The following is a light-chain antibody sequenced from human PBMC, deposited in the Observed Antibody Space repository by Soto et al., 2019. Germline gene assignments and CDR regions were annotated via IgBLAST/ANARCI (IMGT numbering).Light chain of an antibody. CDR2: EVS. V-gene: IGLV2-23*02. Sequence: QSALTQPASVSGSPGQSITISCTGTSSDIGTYNFVSWYQQHPGKVPKLIIYEVSSRPSEISDRFSGSKSGDTASLTISGLKVEDEADYYCCSSGGSPTYVFGTGTKLTVL. CDR3: CSSGGSPTYV. J-gene: IGLJ1*01. CDR1: SSDIGTYNF.